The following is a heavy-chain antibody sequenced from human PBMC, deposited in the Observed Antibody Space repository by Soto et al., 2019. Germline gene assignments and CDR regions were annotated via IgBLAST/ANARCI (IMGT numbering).Heavy chain of an antibody. D-gene: IGHD3-10*01. V-gene: IGHV1-46*01. CDR2: INPSGGST. J-gene: IGHJ3*02. Sequence: QVQLVQSGAEVKKPGASVKVSCKASGYTFTSYYMHWVRQAPGQGLEWMGIINPSGGSTSYAQKFQGRVTMTRDTSTSTVYMERSSLRSEDTAVYYCAREQREYYGSGSYSAFDIWGQGTMVTVSS. CDR1: GYTFTSYY. CDR3: AREQREYYGSGSYSAFDI.